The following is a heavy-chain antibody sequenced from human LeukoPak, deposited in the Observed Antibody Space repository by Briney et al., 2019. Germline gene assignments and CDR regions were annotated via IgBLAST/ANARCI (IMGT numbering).Heavy chain of an antibody. CDR2: ISWNSGSI. Sequence: GGSLRLSCAGSGFIFNNYAMHWVRQPPGKGLEWVSGISWNSGSIDYADSVKGRFTISRDNAKNSLYLQMNSLRAEDTAVYYCARERSSPGGFDYWGQGTLVTVSS. CDR3: ARERSSPGGFDY. V-gene: IGHV3-9*01. J-gene: IGHJ4*02. D-gene: IGHD2-2*01. CDR1: GFIFNNYA.